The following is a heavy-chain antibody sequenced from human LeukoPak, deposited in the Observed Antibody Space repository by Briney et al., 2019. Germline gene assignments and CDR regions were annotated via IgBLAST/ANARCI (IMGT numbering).Heavy chain of an antibody. V-gene: IGHV4-59*01. CDR2: IYYSGST. Sequence: SETLSLTCAVYGGSISSYYWSWIRQPPGKGLEWIGYIYYSGSTNYNPSLKSRVTISVDTSKNQFSLKLSSVTAADTAVYYCARDRRGSYWGQGTLVTVSS. D-gene: IGHD1-26*01. CDR3: ARDRRGSY. CDR1: GGSISSYY. J-gene: IGHJ4*02.